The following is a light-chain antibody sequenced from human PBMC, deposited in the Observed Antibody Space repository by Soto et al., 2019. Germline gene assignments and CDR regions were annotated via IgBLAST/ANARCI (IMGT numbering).Light chain of an antibody. J-gene: IGLJ1*01. V-gene: IGLV1-40*01. Sequence: QSVLTQPPSVSGAPGQRVTISCTGSSSNIGAGYDVHWYQQLPGTAPKLLIYGNSNGPSGVPDRFSGSKSGTAASLAITGLQSEDEADYYCQSYDSSLSGFYVVGTGTKVTVL. CDR2: GNS. CDR1: SSNIGAGYD. CDR3: QSYDSSLSGFYV.